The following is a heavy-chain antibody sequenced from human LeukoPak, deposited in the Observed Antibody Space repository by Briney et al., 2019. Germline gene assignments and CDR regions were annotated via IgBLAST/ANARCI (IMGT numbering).Heavy chain of an antibody. D-gene: IGHD6-19*01. CDR1: GFTFSDYW. Sequence: GSLRLTCTASGFTFSDYWMTWVRQAPGKGPEWVANIKQDGSDKYYVDSVKGRFTISRDNAKNALYLQVNSLRPEDTAVYYCAGGAGGWIYDQWGQGTLVTVSS. V-gene: IGHV3-7*04. CDR3: AGGAGGWIYDQ. J-gene: IGHJ4*02. CDR2: IKQDGSDK.